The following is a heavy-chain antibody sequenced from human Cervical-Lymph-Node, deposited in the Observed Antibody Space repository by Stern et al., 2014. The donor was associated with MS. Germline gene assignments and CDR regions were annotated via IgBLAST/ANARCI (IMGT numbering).Heavy chain of an antibody. D-gene: IGHD1-1*01. Sequence: QLVQSGDEVKKPGASVKVSCKASGYTFTNYGITWVRQATGQGLEWMGWIRAYNGNTKYEQNLQGRVTMNTDTTTSTGYMELRSLRSDDAAVYYCARAAGILDFWGQGTLVIVSS. CDR1: GYTFTNYG. V-gene: IGHV1-18*01. J-gene: IGHJ4*02. CDR2: IRAYNGNT. CDR3: ARAAGILDF.